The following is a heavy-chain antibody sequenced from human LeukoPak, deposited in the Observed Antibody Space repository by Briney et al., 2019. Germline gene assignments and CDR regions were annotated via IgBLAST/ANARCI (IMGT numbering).Heavy chain of an antibody. Sequence: GGSLRLSCAASGFTFSNYWMHWVRQVPGKGLVWVSRINPGGSSTTYADSVKGRFTISRDNAKNTLYLQMNSLRAEDTAVYYCARSDQADDYWGQGTLVTVSS. CDR3: ARSDQADDY. CDR2: INPGGSST. V-gene: IGHV3-74*01. J-gene: IGHJ4*02. CDR1: GFTFSNYW. D-gene: IGHD2-2*01.